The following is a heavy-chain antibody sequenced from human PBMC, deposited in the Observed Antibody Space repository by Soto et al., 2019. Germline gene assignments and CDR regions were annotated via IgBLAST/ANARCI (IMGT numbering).Heavy chain of an antibody. J-gene: IGHJ4*02. Sequence: SETLSLTCTVSSGSISGHHWSWIRQPPGKGPEWIGNVFYSGNTNYNPSLKSRVTISVDTSKNQFSLNLTSVTAADTAVYFCAREYYGSGSYFFDYWGQGKLVTVSS. D-gene: IGHD3-10*01. CDR2: VFYSGNT. V-gene: IGHV4-59*11. CDR3: AREYYGSGSYFFDY. CDR1: SGSISGHH.